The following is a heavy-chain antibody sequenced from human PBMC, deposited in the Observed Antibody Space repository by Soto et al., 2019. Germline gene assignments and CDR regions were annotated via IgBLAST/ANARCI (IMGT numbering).Heavy chain of an antibody. Sequence: SETLSLTCTVSCDSVTSGNYYWSWIRQPPGKGLEWIGYIYYSGNTNYSPSLKNRVTISLDTSKNQFSLNLNSVTAADTAVYYCARIPVDTYMIYWSDPWGQGTLVTVSS. J-gene: IGHJ5*01. CDR3: ARIPVDTYMIYWSDP. D-gene: IGHD5-18*01. V-gene: IGHV4-61*01. CDR2: IYYSGNT. CDR1: CDSVTSGNYY.